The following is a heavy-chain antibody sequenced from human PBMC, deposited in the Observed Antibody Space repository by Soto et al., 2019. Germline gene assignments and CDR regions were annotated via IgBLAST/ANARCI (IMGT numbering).Heavy chain of an antibody. Sequence: QMQLVQSGPEVKKPGTSVKVSCKASGFTFTSSAVQWVRQARGQRLEWIGWIVVGSGNTNYAQKFQERVTITRDMSTSKAYMELSSLRSEDTAVYYCAADRGYSGYDYSYWGQGTLVTVSS. D-gene: IGHD5-12*01. CDR2: IVVGSGNT. V-gene: IGHV1-58*01. CDR1: GFTFTSSA. J-gene: IGHJ4*02. CDR3: AADRGYSGYDYSY.